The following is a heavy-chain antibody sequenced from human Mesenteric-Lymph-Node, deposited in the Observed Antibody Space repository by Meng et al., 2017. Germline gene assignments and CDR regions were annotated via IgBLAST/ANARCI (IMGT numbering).Heavy chain of an antibody. CDR2: IYTSGST. CDR3: ARDPPPLVSAGVDDGLDV. V-gene: IGHV4-61*02. Sequence: SETLSLTCTVSGGSISSGSYYWSWIRQPAGKGLEWIGRIYTSGSTNYNPSLKSRVTISVDTSKNQFSLKLSSVTAADTAVYWCARDPPPLVSAGVDDGLDVWGQGTKVTVSS. D-gene: IGHD2-8*01. CDR1: GGSISSGSYY. J-gene: IGHJ3*01.